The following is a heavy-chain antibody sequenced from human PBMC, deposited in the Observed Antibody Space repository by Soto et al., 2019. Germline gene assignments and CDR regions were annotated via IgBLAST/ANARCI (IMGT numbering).Heavy chain of an antibody. CDR2: INPNSGGT. CDR3: ARDLEPIMITFGNPKTYGMDV. Sequence: GASVKVSCKASGYTFTGYYMHWVRQAPGQGLEWMGWINPNSGGTNYAQKFQGRVTMTRDTSISTAYMELSRLRSDDTAVYYCARDLEPIMITFGNPKTYGMDVWGQGTTVTVSS. V-gene: IGHV1-2*02. D-gene: IGHD3-16*01. J-gene: IGHJ6*02. CDR1: GYTFTGYY.